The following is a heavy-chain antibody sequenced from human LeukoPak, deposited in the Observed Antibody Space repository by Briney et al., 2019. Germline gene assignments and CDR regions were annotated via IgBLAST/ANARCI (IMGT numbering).Heavy chain of an antibody. CDR2: INPSGGGT. Sequence: ASVNVSCTASGYTFTNYYMHWVRQAPRQGLEWMGIINPSGGGTSYAQKLQGRVTMNRDTYTSTVYMGLSSLRSEDSAVYYCARTIAVAGNFDYWGQGTLVTVSS. D-gene: IGHD6-19*01. CDR3: ARTIAVAGNFDY. V-gene: IGHV1-46*04. CDR1: GYTFTNYY. J-gene: IGHJ4*02.